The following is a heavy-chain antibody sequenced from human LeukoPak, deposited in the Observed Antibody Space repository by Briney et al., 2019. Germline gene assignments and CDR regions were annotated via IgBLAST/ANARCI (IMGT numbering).Heavy chain of an antibody. D-gene: IGHD3-10*01. Sequence: GASVKVSCKASGYTFTSYGISWVRQAPGQGLEWMGWISAYNGNTNYAQKLQGGVTMTTDTSTSTAYMELRSLRSDDTAVYYCARDLPITMVRGVIISPFDYWGQGTLVTVSS. CDR2: ISAYNGNT. CDR1: GYTFTSYG. V-gene: IGHV1-18*01. CDR3: ARDLPITMVRGVIISPFDY. J-gene: IGHJ4*02.